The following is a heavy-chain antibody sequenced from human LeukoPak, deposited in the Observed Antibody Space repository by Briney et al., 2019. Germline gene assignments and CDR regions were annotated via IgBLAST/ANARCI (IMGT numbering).Heavy chain of an antibody. CDR3: ARDAYYDFWSGYLMPSFDY. J-gene: IGHJ4*02. Sequence: ASVKVSCKASGYTFTSYDINWVRQATGQGLEWMGWMNPNSGNTGYAQKFQGRVTITRNTSISTAYMELSSLRAEDTAVYYCARDAYYDFWSGYLMPSFDYWGQGTLVTVSS. V-gene: IGHV1-8*03. CDR2: MNPNSGNT. D-gene: IGHD3-3*01. CDR1: GYTFTSYD.